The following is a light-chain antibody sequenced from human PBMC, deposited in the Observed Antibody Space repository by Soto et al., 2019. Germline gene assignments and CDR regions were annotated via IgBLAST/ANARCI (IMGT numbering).Light chain of an antibody. V-gene: IGKV3-20*01. J-gene: IGKJ1*01. CDR2: GAS. CDR3: QQYGSSPWT. CDR1: QSVSSSY. Sequence: EFVLTQSPGTLSLSPGARATLSCRASQSVSSSYLAWYQQKPGQAPRLLIYGASSRATGIPDRFSGSGSGTDFTLTISRLEPEDGAVYDGQQYGSSPWTFGQGTKVDIK.